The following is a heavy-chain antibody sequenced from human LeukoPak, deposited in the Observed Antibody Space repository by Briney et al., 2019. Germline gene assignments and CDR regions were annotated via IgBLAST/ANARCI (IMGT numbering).Heavy chain of an antibody. V-gene: IGHV4-34*01. D-gene: IGHD1-14*01. Sequence: SETLSLTCAVYIDSFSNYHWNWIRQTPAKGMEWIGEVNEGGGTNISPSLRSRVILSVDTSKNQFSLKLISVTAADTAVYYCARAPEYGLYYFDYWGQGTLVTVSS. CDR3: ARAPEYGLYYFDY. CDR2: VNEGGGT. J-gene: IGHJ4*02. CDR1: IDSFSNYH.